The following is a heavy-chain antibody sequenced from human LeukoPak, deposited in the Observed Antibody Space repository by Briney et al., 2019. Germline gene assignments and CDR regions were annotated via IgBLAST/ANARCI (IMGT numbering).Heavy chain of an antibody. V-gene: IGHV4-59*01. D-gene: IGHD3-22*01. Sequence: PSETLSLTCTVSGGSISSYYWSWIRQPPGKGLEWIGYIYYSGSTNYNPSLKSRVTISVDTSKNQFSLKLSSVTAADTAVYYCARPLEDSSGYWDAFDIWGQGTMVTVSS. CDR3: ARPLEDSSGYWDAFDI. CDR2: IYYSGST. CDR1: GGSISSYY. J-gene: IGHJ3*02.